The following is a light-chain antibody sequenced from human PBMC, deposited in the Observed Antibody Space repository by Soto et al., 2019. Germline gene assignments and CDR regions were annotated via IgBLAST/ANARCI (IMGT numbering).Light chain of an antibody. CDR2: KAS. V-gene: IGKV1-5*03. CDR1: QSISSA. CDR3: QQYNSYSLT. Sequence: ISMTQSPSALSASVGDRATITCRASQSISSAMAWYHQKSGKAPKLLIYKASSLESGVPSRFSGSVSGTEFTLTISSLQSDDFATYYCQQYNSYSLTFGGGTKVDIK. J-gene: IGKJ4*01.